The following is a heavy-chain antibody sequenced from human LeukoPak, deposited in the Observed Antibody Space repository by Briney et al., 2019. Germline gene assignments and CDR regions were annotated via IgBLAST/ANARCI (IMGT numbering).Heavy chain of an antibody. V-gene: IGHV3-23*01. J-gene: IGHJ4*02. CDR3: AKALFGGNTC. CDR1: GFTFSSYA. CDR2: ISGSGGST. Sequence: PGGSLRLSCAASGFTFSSYAMSWVRQAPGKGLEWVSAISGSGGSTYYADSVKGRFTISRENSKNTLYLQMDSLRAEDTAVYYCAKALFGGNTCWGQGTLVTVSS. D-gene: IGHD4-23*01.